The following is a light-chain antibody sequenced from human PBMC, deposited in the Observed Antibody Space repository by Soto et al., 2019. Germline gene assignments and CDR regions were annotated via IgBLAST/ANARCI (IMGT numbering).Light chain of an antibody. Sequence: DIQLTQSPSFLSESVGDRVTITCRASQDISTYLAWYQQKPGKAPKVLITAASTSQCGVPSRFSGSGSGTEFPLTISSLQPEDFATYYCQQLNSYPLTFGGGTKVEIK. J-gene: IGKJ4*01. V-gene: IGKV1-9*01. CDR3: QQLNSYPLT. CDR2: AAS. CDR1: QDISTY.